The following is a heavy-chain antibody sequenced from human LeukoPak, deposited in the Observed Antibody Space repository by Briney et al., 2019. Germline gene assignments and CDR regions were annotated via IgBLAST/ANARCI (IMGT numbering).Heavy chain of an antibody. CDR3: ARGHYYDSSGYYYPPCDY. Sequence: GGSLRLSCAASGFTFDDYGMSWVRQVPGKGLEWVSSISSSSYIYYADSVKGRFTISRDNAKNSLYLQMNSLRAEDTAVYYCARGHYYDSSGYYYPPCDYWGQGTLVTVSS. J-gene: IGHJ4*02. D-gene: IGHD3-22*01. CDR1: GFTFDDYG. CDR2: ISSSSYI. V-gene: IGHV3-69-1*01.